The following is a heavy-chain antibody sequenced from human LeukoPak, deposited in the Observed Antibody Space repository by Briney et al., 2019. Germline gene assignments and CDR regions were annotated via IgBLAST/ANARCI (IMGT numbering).Heavy chain of an antibody. CDR1: GGTFSSYA. CDR3: ARGGYSYGDYYYYGMDV. Sequence: ASVKVSCKASGGTFSSYATSWVRQAPGQGLEWMGGIIPIFGTANYAQKFQGRVTITADESTSIAYMELSSLRSEDTAVYYCARGGYSYGDYYYYGMDVWGQGTTVTVSS. D-gene: IGHD5-18*01. J-gene: IGHJ6*02. CDR2: IIPIFGTA. V-gene: IGHV1-69*13.